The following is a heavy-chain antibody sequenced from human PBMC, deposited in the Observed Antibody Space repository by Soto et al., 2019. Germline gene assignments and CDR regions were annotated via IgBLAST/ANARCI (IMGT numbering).Heavy chain of an antibody. CDR3: ASDSYGSLGIDY. V-gene: IGHV4-31*03. Sequence: PSETLSLTCTVSGCSISSGGYYWSWIRQHPGKGLEWIGYIYYSGSTYYNPSLKSRVTISVDTSKNQFSLKLSSVTAADTAVYYCASDSYGSLGIDYWGQGTLVTVSS. CDR1: GCSISSGGYY. D-gene: IGHD5-18*01. CDR2: IYYSGST. J-gene: IGHJ4*02.